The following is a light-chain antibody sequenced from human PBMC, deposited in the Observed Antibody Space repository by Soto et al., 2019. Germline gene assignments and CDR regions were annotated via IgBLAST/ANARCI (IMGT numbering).Light chain of an antibody. V-gene: IGKV3-15*01. CDR2: GAS. CDR1: QSVNTN. CDR3: QQYYNWRT. J-gene: IGKJ1*01. Sequence: EIVMTQSPATLSVSPGERATLSCRASQSVNTNLAWYQQKPGRAPRLLIYGASTRATGIPARFSGSGSGTEFTLTISSLQSEDFAVYYCQQYYNWRTFGQGTKVEIK.